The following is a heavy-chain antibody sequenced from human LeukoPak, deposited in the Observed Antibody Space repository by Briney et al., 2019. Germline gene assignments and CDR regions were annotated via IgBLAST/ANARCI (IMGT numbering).Heavy chain of an antibody. Sequence: ASVKVSCKASGYTFTGYYMHWVRQAPGQGLEWMGWINPNSGGTNYAQKFQGRVTMTRDTSISTAYMELSRLRSDDTAVYYCARDRGSSGWYGLHDSSGYLYFDYWGQGTLVTVSS. D-gene: IGHD3-22*01. CDR1: GYTFTGYY. CDR3: ARDRGSSGWYGLHDSSGYLYFDY. CDR2: INPNSGGT. J-gene: IGHJ4*02. V-gene: IGHV1-2*02.